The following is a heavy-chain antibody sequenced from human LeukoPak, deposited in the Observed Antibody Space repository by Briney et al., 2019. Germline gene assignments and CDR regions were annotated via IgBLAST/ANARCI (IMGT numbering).Heavy chain of an antibody. Sequence: GASVKVSCKVSGYTLTELSMHWVRQAPGKGLEWMGGFDPEDGETIYAQKFQGRVTMTEDTSTDTAYMELNSLGSDDTAVYYCATDPGEIVPAAKGPRGDYCYGMDVWGQGTTVTVSS. CDR3: ATDPGEIVPAAKGPRGDYCYGMDV. D-gene: IGHD2-2*01. J-gene: IGHJ6*02. V-gene: IGHV1-24*01. CDR1: GYTLTELS. CDR2: FDPEDGET.